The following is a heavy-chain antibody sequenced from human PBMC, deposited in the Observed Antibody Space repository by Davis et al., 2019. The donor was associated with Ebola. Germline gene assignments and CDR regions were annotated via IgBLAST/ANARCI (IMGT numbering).Heavy chain of an antibody. Sequence: AASVKVSCKVSGYTLTELSMHWVRQAPGKGLEWMGGFDPEDGETIYAQTFQGWVTMTRDTSISTAYMELSRLRSDDTAVYYCARDHTPYYDFWSGSPLFGMDVWGQGTTVTVSS. CDR1: GYTLTELS. J-gene: IGHJ6*02. CDR3: ARDHTPYYDFWSGSPLFGMDV. CDR2: FDPEDGET. D-gene: IGHD3-3*01. V-gene: IGHV1-24*01.